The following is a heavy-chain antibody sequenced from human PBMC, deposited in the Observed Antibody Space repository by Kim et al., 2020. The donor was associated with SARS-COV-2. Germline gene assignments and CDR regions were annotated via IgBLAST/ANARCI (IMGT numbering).Heavy chain of an antibody. CDR3: ARLPSSAAAPSDYYYYYGMDV. V-gene: IGHV4-39*01. Sequence: SETLSLTCTVSGGSISSSSYYWGWIRQPPGKGLEWIGSIYYSGSTYYNPSLKSRVTISVDTSKNQFSLKLSSVTAADTAVYYCARLPSSAAAPSDYYYYYGMDVWGQGTTVTVSS. J-gene: IGHJ6*02. CDR1: GGSISSSSYY. CDR2: IYYSGST. D-gene: IGHD6-13*01.